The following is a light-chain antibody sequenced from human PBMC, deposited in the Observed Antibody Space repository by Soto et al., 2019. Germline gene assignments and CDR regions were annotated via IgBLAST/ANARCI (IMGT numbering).Light chain of an antibody. CDR2: RNN. V-gene: IGLV1-47*01. CDR1: SSNIGSNS. Sequence: QPVLTQPPSASGTPGQRVTIACSGSSSNIGSNSVYWYQQLPGTAPKLLIYRNNQRPSGVPDRFSGSKSGTSASLAISGLRSEDEAEYYCAAWDDSLSGQGVVFGGGTKLNVL. CDR3: AAWDDSLSGQGVV. J-gene: IGLJ2*01.